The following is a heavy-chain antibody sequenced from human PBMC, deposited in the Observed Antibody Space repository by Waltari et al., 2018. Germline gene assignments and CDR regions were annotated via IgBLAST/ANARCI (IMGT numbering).Heavy chain of an antibody. CDR1: GGTFSNYV. CDR3: ARSYYYDRIGDYPSLGAFDY. J-gene: IGHJ4*02. CDR2: IIPSFGTP. Sequence: QVQLVQSGAEVKKPGSSVKVSCKASGGTFSNYVISWVRQAPGQGLEWMGGIIPSFGTPNDAQKFQCRVTIISDESTSTVYMERSSLRSEDTAVYYCARSYYYDRIGDYPSLGAFDYWGQGTLVTVSS. D-gene: IGHD3-22*01. V-gene: IGHV1-69*05.